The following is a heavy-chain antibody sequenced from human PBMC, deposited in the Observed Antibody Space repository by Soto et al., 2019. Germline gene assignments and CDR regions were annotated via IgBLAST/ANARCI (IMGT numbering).Heavy chain of an antibody. CDR2: IYPCDSDT. CDR1: GYSFTSYW. V-gene: IGHV5-51*01. CDR3: ARATVVSMGKMGAFDI. D-gene: IGHD4-17*01. J-gene: IGHJ3*02. Sequence: GESLKISCKGSGYSFTSYWIGWERQIPGKGLEWMGIIYPCDSDTSYRPSFQGQLTISADKSFSPASLQWSSLKASDTAMYYCARATVVSMGKMGAFDIWGQGTMVTVSS.